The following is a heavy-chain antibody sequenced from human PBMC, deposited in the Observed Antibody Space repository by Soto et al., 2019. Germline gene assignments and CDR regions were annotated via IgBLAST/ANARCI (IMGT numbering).Heavy chain of an antibody. CDR1: GGSISSGDYY. V-gene: IGHV4-30-4*01. CDR2: IYYSGST. J-gene: IGHJ4*02. D-gene: IGHD3-3*01. CDR3: ARVISEYDFWSGSLYYFDY. Sequence: SETLSLTCTVSGGSISSGDYYWSWIRQPPGKGLEWIGYIYYSGSTYYNPSLKSRVTISVDTSKNQFSLKLSSVTAADTAVYYCARVISEYDFWSGSLYYFDYWGQGTLVTVSS.